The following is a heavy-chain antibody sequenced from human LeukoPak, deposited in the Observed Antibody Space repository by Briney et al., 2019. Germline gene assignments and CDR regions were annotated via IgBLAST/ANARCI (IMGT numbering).Heavy chain of an antibody. CDR1: GYTFTSYG. J-gene: IGHJ3*02. D-gene: IGHD2-15*01. CDR2: ISAYNGNT. V-gene: IGHV1-18*04. CDR3: ARGRGGIVVVVAVYDAFDI. Sequence: ASVKVSCMASGYTFTSYGISWVRQAPGQGLEWMGWISAYNGNTNYAQKLQGRVTMTTDTSTRTAYMELRSLRSEDTAMYYCARGRGGIVVVVAVYDAFDIWGQGTMVTVSS.